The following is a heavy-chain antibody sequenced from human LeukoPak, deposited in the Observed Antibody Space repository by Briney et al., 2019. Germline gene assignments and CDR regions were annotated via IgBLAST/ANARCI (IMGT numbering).Heavy chain of an antibody. CDR2: IYYSGST. CDR1: GGSISSYY. J-gene: IGHJ4*02. V-gene: IGHV4-59*08. D-gene: IGHD3-10*01. Sequence: ASETLSLTCTVSGGSISSYYWSWIRQPPGKGLEWIGYIYYSGSTNYNPSLKSRVTISVDTSKNQFSLKLSSVTAADTAVYYCASFRWFGESPFDYWGQGTLVTVSS. CDR3: ASFRWFGESPFDY.